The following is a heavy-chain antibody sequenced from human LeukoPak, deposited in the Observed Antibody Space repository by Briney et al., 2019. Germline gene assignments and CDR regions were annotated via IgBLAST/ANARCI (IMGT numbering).Heavy chain of an antibody. J-gene: IGHJ4*02. CDR3: AKGADWPFGVALAAFFDY. Sequence: GGSLRLSCAASGFTLSSYAMSWVRQAPGKGLEWVSAISGSGGSTYYADSVKGRFTISRDNSKNTLYLQMNSLRAEDTAVYYCAKGADWPFGVALAAFFDYWGQGTLVTVSS. CDR2: ISGSGGST. CDR1: GFTLSSYA. V-gene: IGHV3-23*01. D-gene: IGHD3-3*01.